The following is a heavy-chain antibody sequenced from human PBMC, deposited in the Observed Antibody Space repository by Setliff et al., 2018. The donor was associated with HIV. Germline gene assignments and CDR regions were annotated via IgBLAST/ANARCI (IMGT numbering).Heavy chain of an antibody. V-gene: IGHV4-4*07. CDR3: ARDRLTYYFDY. J-gene: IGHJ4*02. CDR2: FYTSGST. Sequence: LSLTCTVSGGSINTYYWSWIRQPAGKGLEWIGRFYTSGSTNYNPSLKSRVTMSVDTSKNQFSLKLSPVTAADTAVYYCARDRLTYYFDYWGQGILVTVSS. D-gene: IGHD3-22*01. CDR1: GGSINTYY.